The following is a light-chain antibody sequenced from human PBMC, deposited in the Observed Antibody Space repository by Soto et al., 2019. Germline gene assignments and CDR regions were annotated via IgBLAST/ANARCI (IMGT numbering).Light chain of an antibody. CDR2: DVS. V-gene: IGLV2-14*01. Sequence: QSVLTQPASVSGSPGQSITISCTGNSSEVGGYNYVSWYQQHPGKAPKFMIYDVSNRPSGVSNRFSGSKSGNTASLTISGLQAEDEADYYCCSYTTSNTRQIVFGTGTKATVL. J-gene: IGLJ1*01. CDR3: CSYTTSNTRQIV. CDR1: SSEVGGYNY.